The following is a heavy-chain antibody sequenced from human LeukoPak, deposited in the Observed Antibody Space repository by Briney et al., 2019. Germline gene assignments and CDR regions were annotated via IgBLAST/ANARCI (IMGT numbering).Heavy chain of an antibody. D-gene: IGHD3-10*01. CDR3: ARVTTSGSYKFDY. CDR2: VSYDGSDE. CDR1: GFSFNRYA. Sequence: GGSLRLSCAASGFSFNRYAMQWVCLAPGKGLEWVAAVSYDGSDEYYADSVKGRLTVSRDNSKNTLSLGIHSLKVEDMAVYYCARVTTSGSYKFDYWGQGTLVTVSS. J-gene: IGHJ4*02. V-gene: IGHV3-30*01.